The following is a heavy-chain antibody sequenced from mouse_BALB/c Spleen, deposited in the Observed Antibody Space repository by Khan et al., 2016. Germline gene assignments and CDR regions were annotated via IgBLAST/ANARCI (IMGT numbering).Heavy chain of an antibody. CDR1: GYTFTSYW. CDR3: GRRGYGTWFAY. CDR2: IDPSASET. V-gene: IGHV1-69*01. J-gene: IGHJ3*01. Sequence: QVQLRQSGTELGIPGAPVKLSCKASGYTFTSYWMHWVKQRPGRGLEWIGRIDPSASETHYTQKFKDKATLTVYISSSTAYIQLSCVTSEDSAVYYCGRRGYGTWFAYWGQGTLVTDS. D-gene: IGHD1-1*01.